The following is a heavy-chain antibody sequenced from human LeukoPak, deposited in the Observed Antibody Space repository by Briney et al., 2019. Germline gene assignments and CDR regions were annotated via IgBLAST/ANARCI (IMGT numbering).Heavy chain of an antibody. J-gene: IGHJ4*02. V-gene: IGHV3-64*01. D-gene: IGHD1-20*01. Sequence: GGSLRLSCAASGFTFSSYAMHWVRQAPGKGLEYVSAISSNGGSTYYANSVKGRFTISRDNSKNTLYLQMGSLRAEDMAVYYCARDCITGTPGCFDYWGQGTLVTVSS. CDR1: GFTFSSYA. CDR3: ARDCITGTPGCFDY. CDR2: ISSNGGST.